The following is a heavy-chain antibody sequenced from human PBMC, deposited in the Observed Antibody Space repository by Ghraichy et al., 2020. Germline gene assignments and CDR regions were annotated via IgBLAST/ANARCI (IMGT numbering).Heavy chain of an antibody. V-gene: IGHV3-23*01. CDR3: AKDFLSAFETPPGPPIFGVVYGMDV. D-gene: IGHD3-3*01. CDR1: GFTFSSYA. Sequence: GSLNISCAASGFTFSSYAMSWVRQAPGKGLEWVSAISGSGGSTYYADSVKGRFTISRDNSKNTLYLQMNSLRAEDTAVYYCAKDFLSAFETPPGPPIFGVVYGMDVWGQGTTVTVSS. CDR2: ISGSGGST. J-gene: IGHJ6*02.